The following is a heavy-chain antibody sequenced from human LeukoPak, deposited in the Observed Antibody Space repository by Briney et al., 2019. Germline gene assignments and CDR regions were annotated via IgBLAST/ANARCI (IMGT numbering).Heavy chain of an antibody. J-gene: IGHJ4*02. V-gene: IGHV3-30*18. D-gene: IGHD6-19*01. Sequence: GGSLRLSCAASGFNFRSYWMSWVRQTPGKGLEWVAVISYDGSNKYYADSVKGRFTISRDNSKNTLYLQMNSLRAEDTAVYYCAKDRSSGWYDYWGQGTLVTVSS. CDR3: AKDRSSGWYDY. CDR2: ISYDGSNK. CDR1: GFNFRSYW.